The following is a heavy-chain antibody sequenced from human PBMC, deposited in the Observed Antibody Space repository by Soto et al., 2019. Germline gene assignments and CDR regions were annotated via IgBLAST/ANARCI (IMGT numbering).Heavy chain of an antibody. Sequence: TASGFTFSSYAMNWVRQAPGKGLEWVSVISGSGGSTYYADSVKGQFTISRDNSKNTLYLQMNSLRVEDTAVYYCASRSSGWYFDYWGQGTLVTVSS. D-gene: IGHD6-19*01. CDR1: GFTFSSYA. J-gene: IGHJ4*02. V-gene: IGHV3-23*01. CDR2: ISGSGGST. CDR3: ASRSSGWYFDY.